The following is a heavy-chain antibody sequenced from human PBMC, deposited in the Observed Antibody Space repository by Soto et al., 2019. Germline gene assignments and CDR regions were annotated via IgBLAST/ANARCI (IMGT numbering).Heavy chain of an antibody. CDR1: GFTFSSYC. Sequence: EVQLVASGGGLNQPGESLRLSCAASGFTFSSYCMHCSRQAPGKGLVWVSRIHSDGRSTTYADSVKGRFTISRDNDRNTVYLQMNSLRVEDTAVYYCARGDRGAFDIWGQGTVVTVSS. CDR2: IHSDGRST. J-gene: IGHJ3*02. V-gene: IGHV3-74*01. D-gene: IGHD1-26*01. CDR3: ARGDRGAFDI.